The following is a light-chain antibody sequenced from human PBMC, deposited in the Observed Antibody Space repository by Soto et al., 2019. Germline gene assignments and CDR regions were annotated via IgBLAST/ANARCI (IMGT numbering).Light chain of an antibody. V-gene: IGLV2-23*02. Sequence: QSVLTQPASVSGSPGQSITIPCTGTSGDVGSYNLVSWYQQHPGKAPKPLIYEVTERPSGVSNRFSGSKSGSTASLTISGLQPDDEADYYCCSYAGNSEVFGTGTKVTVL. CDR3: CSYAGNSEV. J-gene: IGLJ1*01. CDR1: SGDVGSYNL. CDR2: EVT.